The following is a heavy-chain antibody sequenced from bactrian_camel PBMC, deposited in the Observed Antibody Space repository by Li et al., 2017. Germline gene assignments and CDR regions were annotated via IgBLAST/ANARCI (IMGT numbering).Heavy chain of an antibody. D-gene: IGHD1*01. Sequence: DVQLVESGGGSVQAGGSLSLSCAASTLHNRGYCMGWFRQAPGKEREGVAVVYTGAGSSYYADSVKGQFTTSLDNAKNSVTLLMNNLKPEDTATYYCVATGNFGVRPGRCPLVFPSPVYAHKGQGTQVTVS. CDR2: VYTGAGSS. J-gene: IGHJ4*01. V-gene: IGHV3S40*01. CDR1: TLHNRGYC.